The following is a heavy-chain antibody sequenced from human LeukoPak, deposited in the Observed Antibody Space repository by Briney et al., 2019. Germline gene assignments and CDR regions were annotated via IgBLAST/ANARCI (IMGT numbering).Heavy chain of an antibody. CDR3: ARVYDILTGYYKAAGAFDI. CDR2: ICYSGST. V-gene: IGHV4-61*01. D-gene: IGHD3-9*01. CDR1: GGSVSSGSYY. Sequence: SETLSLTCTVSGGSVSSGSYYWSWIRQPPGKGLEWIGYICYSGSTNYNPSLKSRVTISVDTSKDQFSLKLSSVTAADTAVYYCARVYDILTGYYKAAGAFDIWGQGTMVTVSS. J-gene: IGHJ3*02.